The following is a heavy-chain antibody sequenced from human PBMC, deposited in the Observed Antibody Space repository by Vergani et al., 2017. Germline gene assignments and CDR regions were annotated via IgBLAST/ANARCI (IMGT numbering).Heavy chain of an antibody. J-gene: IGHJ4*02. V-gene: IGHV4-34*01. CDR3: ARGDLDADYDFGRGYYRRGNFDY. D-gene: IGHD3-3*01. CDR2: INHSGST. CDR1: GGSFSGYY. Sequence: QVQLQQWGAGLLKPSETLSLTCAVYGGSFSGYYWSWIRQPPGKGLEWIGEINHSGSTNYNPSLKSRVTISVDTSKNQFSLKLSSVTAADTAVYYCARGDLDADYDFGRGYYRRGNFDYWGQGTLVTVSS.